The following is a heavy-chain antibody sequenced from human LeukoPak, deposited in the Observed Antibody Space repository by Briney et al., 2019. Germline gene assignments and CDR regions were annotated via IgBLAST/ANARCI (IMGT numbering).Heavy chain of an antibody. V-gene: IGHV4-30-2*01. D-gene: IGHD3-3*01. CDR1: GGSISSGGYY. CDR2: IHHSGST. CDR3: ARDGEYDFWSGSLRAFDI. J-gene: IGHJ3*02. Sequence: SQTLSLTCTVSGGSISSGGYYWSWIRQPPGKGLEWIGYIHHSGSTYYNPSLKSRVTISVDRSKNQFSLKLSSVTAADTAVYYCARDGEYDFWSGSLRAFDIWGQGTMVTVSS.